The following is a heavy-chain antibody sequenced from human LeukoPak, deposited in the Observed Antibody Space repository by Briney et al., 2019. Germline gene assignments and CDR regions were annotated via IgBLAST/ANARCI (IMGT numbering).Heavy chain of an antibody. CDR1: GFTFDDYV. CDR3: AKDMGYSSSSFLGFDY. Sequence: GGSLRLSCAASGFTFDDYVMHWVRQAPGKGPEWVSGISWNSGSIGYADSVKGRFTISRDNAKNSLYLQMNSLRAEDMALYYCAKDMGYSSSSFLGFDYWGQGTLVTVSS. CDR2: ISWNSGSI. V-gene: IGHV3-9*03. D-gene: IGHD6-6*01. J-gene: IGHJ4*02.